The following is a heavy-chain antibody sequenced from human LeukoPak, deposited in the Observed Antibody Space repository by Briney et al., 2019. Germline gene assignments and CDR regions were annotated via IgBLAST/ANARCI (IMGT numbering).Heavy chain of an antibody. CDR2: INHSGST. J-gene: IGHJ4*02. Sequence: SGTLSLTCAVYGGSFSGYYWSWIRQPPGKGLEWIGEINHSGSTNYNPSLKSRVTISVDTSKNQFSLKLSSVTAADTAVYYCARGGLGARVIGYWGQGTLVTVSS. CDR3: ARGGLGARVIGY. D-gene: IGHD1-26*01. V-gene: IGHV4-34*01. CDR1: GGSFSGYY.